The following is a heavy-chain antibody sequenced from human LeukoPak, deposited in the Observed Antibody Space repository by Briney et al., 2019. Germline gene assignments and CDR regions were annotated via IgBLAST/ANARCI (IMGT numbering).Heavy chain of an antibody. D-gene: IGHD1-26*01. CDR2: IDWDDDK. CDR3: ARTISGSYSNWFDS. CDR1: GFSLNTNGMC. J-gene: IGHJ5*01. Sequence: GSGPTPVNPTQTLTLTCTFSGFSLNTNGMCVSWIRQPPGKALEWLALIDWDDDKFYRTSLKTRLTISKDTSRNQVVLTLTNMDPVDTATYYCARTISGSYSNWFDSWGQGTLVTVPS. V-gene: IGHV2-70*01.